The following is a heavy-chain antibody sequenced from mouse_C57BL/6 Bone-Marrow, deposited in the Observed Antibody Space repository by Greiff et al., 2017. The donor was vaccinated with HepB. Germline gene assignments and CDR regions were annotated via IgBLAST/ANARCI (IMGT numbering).Heavy chain of an antibody. CDR2: IYWDDDK. D-gene: IGHD2-4*01. J-gene: IGHJ3*01. CDR1: GFSLSTSGMG. CDR3: ARPSIYYDYFWFAY. V-gene: IGHV8-12*01. Sequence: QVTLKESGPGILQSSQTLSLTCSFSGFSLSTSGMGVSWLRQPSGKGLEWLAHIYWDDDKRYNPSLKSRLTISKDTSRNQVFLKITSVDTADTATYYCARPSIYYDYFWFAYWGQGTLVTVSA.